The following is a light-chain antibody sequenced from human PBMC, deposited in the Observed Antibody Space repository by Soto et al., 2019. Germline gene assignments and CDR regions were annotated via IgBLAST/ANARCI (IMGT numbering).Light chain of an antibody. CDR3: QHYNSYSEA. V-gene: IGKV1-5*03. CDR2: KAS. Sequence: DIQMTQSPSTLSGSVGDRVTITCRASQTISSWLAWYQQKPGQAPKLLIYKASTLKSGVPSRFSGSGSGTEFIITISSLQPDDFATYYCQHYNSYSEAFGQGTKVELK. J-gene: IGKJ1*01. CDR1: QTISSW.